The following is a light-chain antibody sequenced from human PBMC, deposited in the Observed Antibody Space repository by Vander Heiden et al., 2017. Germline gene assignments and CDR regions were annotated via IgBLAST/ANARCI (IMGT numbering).Light chain of an antibody. Sequence: DIQMTQSPYTLSASVGDRVTITCRASQSISSWLAWYQQKPGNAPKLLLYKASNLEPGVPSRFSGSGSGTEFTLTISSLQPDDCATYYCQQYNSYSWTFGQGTKVEIK. CDR3: QQYNSYSWT. CDR1: QSISSW. V-gene: IGKV1-5*03. CDR2: KAS. J-gene: IGKJ1*01.